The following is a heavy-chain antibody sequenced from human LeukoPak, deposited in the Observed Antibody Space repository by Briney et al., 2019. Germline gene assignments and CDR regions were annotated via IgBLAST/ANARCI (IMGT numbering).Heavy chain of an antibody. Sequence: GRSLRLSCTTSGFTFGDYTMSWVRQAPGKGLEWVGFIRSKSYGGTTEYAASVKGRLTISRDDSKSIAYLQMNSLKSEDTAVYYCSRDGYCGGDCYWGYWGQGTLVTVSS. CDR1: GFTFGDYT. D-gene: IGHD2-21*02. V-gene: IGHV3-49*04. CDR3: SRDGYCGGDCYWGY. CDR2: IRSKSYGGTT. J-gene: IGHJ4*02.